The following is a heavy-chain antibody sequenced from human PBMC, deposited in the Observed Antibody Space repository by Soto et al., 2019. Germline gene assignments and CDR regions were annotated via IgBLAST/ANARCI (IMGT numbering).Heavy chain of an antibody. V-gene: IGHV1-18*01. J-gene: IGHJ5*02. CDR1: AYTFTSYI. Sequence: ASVKIYCKTSAYTFTSYIISVVRPATGKGLEWMGWISAYNGNTNYAQKLQGRVTMTTDTSTSTAYMELRSLRSDDTAVYYCARVWDIVVVVAATQVNKNWFDPWGQGTLVTVSS. CDR2: ISAYNGNT. CDR3: ARVWDIVVVVAATQVNKNWFDP. D-gene: IGHD2-15*01.